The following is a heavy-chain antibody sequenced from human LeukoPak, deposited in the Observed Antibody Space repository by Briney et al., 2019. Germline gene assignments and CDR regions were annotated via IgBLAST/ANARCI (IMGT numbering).Heavy chain of an antibody. D-gene: IGHD3-16*02. V-gene: IGHV6-1*01. CDR3: AREYLGGYLIY. Sequence: SQTLSLTCAISGESVSSNNAAWTWIRQSPSRGLEWLGGTYYRSKWFNDYAVSVKSRITINPDTSKNQFFLQLNSVTPEDTAVYYCAREYLGGYLIYWGQGTLVTVSS. J-gene: IGHJ4*02. CDR1: GESVSSNNAA. CDR2: TYYRSKWFN.